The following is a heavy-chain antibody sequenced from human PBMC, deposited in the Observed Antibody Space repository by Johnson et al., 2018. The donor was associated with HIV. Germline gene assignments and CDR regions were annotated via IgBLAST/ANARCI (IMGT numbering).Heavy chain of an antibody. CDR3: ARIGGSYLVLWAFDI. Sequence: QMLLVESRGGVVQPGGSLRLSCVASGFNFSTYGMHWVRQAPGKGLEWVAIISYDGNNQYYADSVKGRFPISRDNSKNTLYMQMNSLKPEDTALYYCARIGGSYLVLWAFDIWGQGTMVTVSS. V-gene: IGHV3-30*03. D-gene: IGHD1-26*01. CDR2: ISYDGNNQ. J-gene: IGHJ3*02. CDR1: GFNFSTYG.